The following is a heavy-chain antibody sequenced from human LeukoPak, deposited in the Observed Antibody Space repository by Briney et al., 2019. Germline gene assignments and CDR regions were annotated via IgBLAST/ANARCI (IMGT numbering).Heavy chain of an antibody. J-gene: IGHJ4*02. Sequence: GESLKISCKGSGYSFTSYWIGWVRQMPGKGLEWMWIIYPGDSDTRYSPSFQGQVTISADKSISTAYLQWSSLKASDTAMYYCARYMGLGYCSSTSCPGYFDYWGQGTLVTVSS. CDR2: IYPGDSDT. V-gene: IGHV5-51*01. D-gene: IGHD2-2*01. CDR1: GYSFTSYW. CDR3: ARYMGLGYCSSTSCPGYFDY.